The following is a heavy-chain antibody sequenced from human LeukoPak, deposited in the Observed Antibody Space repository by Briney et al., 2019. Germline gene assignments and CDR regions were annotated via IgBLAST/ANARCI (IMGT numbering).Heavy chain of an antibody. CDR2: ISYDGSNK. V-gene: IGHV3-30*01. CDR3: ARASSREYYFDY. J-gene: IGHJ4*02. Sequence: GRSLRLSCAASGFTFSSYAMHWVRQAPGKGLERVAVISYDGSNKYYADSVKGRFTISRDNSKNTLYLQMNSLRAEDTAVYYCARASSREYYFDYWGQGTLVTVSS. D-gene: IGHD5-24*01. CDR1: GFTFSSYA.